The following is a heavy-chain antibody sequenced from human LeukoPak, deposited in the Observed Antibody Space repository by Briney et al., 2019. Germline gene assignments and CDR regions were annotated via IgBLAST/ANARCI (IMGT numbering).Heavy chain of an antibody. V-gene: IGHV1-8*01. CDR3: ARRYYDFWSGYYPLDY. Sequence: ASVKVSCEASGYTFTSYDINWVRQATGQGLEWMGWMNPNSGNTGYAQKFQGRVTMTRNTSISTAYMELSSLRSEDTAVYYCARRYYDFWSGYYPLDYWGQGTLVTVSS. D-gene: IGHD3-3*01. CDR1: GYTFTSYD. J-gene: IGHJ4*02. CDR2: MNPNSGNT.